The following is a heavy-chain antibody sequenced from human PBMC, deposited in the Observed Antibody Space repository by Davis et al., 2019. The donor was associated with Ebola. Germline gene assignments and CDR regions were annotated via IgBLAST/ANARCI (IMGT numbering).Heavy chain of an antibody. D-gene: IGHD3-10*01. CDR3: AKDNSIWFGESHYFDY. CDR1: GFTFSSYS. V-gene: IGHV3-30*02. Sequence: GESLKISCAASGFTFSSYSMHWVRQAPGKGLEWVAFIRYDGSNKYYADSVKGRFTISRDNSKNTLYLQMNSLRAEDTAVYYCAKDNSIWFGESHYFDYWGQGTLVTVSS. J-gene: IGHJ4*02. CDR2: IRYDGSNK.